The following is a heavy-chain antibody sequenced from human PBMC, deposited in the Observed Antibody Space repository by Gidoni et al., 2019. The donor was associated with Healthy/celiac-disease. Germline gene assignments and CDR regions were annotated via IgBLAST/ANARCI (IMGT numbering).Heavy chain of an antibody. V-gene: IGHV3-30-3*01. CDR2: ISYDGSNK. CDR3: AREIAAAPFDY. CDR1: GFTFSSYA. J-gene: IGHJ4*02. Sequence: GFTFSSYAMHWVRQAPGKGLEWVAVISYDGSNKYYADSVKGRFTISRDNPKNTLYLQMNSLRAEDTAVYYCAREIAAAPFDYWGQGTLVTVSS. D-gene: IGHD6-13*01.